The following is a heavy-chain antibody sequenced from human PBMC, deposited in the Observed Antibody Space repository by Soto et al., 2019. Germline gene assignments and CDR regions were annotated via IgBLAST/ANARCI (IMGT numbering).Heavy chain of an antibody. CDR2: ISANNGNT. J-gene: IGHJ4*02. CDR1: GYTFTSYG. D-gene: IGHD1-26*01. CDR3: ARERGSYALDY. Sequence: QVQLVQSGAEVKKPGASVKVSCKASGYTFTSYGISWVRQAPGQGLEWMGWISANNGNTNYAQKLQGRGTMTTDTATSTADMELRSLSSDDTAVYYCARERGSYALDYWGQGTLVTVSS. V-gene: IGHV1-18*01.